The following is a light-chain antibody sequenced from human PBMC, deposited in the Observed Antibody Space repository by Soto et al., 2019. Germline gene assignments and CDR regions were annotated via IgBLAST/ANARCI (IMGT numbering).Light chain of an antibody. J-gene: IGKJ4*02. CDR3: QQRSNWRGT. CDR1: QSVSKY. CDR2: DAS. V-gene: IGKV3-11*01. Sequence: EIVLTQSPVTLSLSPGERATLSCRASQSVSKYLAWYQQKPGQAPRLLLYDASNRASGIAARFSGSGSGTDFTLTISSLEPEDFAVYYCQQRSNWRGTFGGGTKVEI.